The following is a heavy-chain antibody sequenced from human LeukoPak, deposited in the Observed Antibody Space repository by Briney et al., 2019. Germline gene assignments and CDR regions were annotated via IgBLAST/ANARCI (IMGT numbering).Heavy chain of an antibody. CDR2: IYHSGST. CDR3: ARGVIGYAYFDY. J-gene: IGHJ4*02. CDR1: GGSISSGGYS. V-gene: IGHV4-30-2*01. D-gene: IGHD5-12*01. Sequence: PSETLSLTCAVSGGSISSGGYSWSWIRQPPGKGLEWIGYIYHSGSTYYNPSLKSRVTISVDRSKNQFSLKLSSVTAADTAMYYCARGVIGYAYFDYWGQGTLVTVSS.